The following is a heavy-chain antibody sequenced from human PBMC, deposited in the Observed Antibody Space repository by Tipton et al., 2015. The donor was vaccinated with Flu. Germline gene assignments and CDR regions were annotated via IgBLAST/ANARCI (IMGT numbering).Heavy chain of an antibody. J-gene: IGHJ4*02. CDR2: IWYDGSNK. CDR1: GFTFSSYG. CDR3: ARGAHYYGSGSPDDY. D-gene: IGHD3-10*01. V-gene: IGHV3-33*01. Sequence: SGFTFSSYGMHWVRQAPGKGLEWVAVIWYDGSNKYYADSVKGRFTISRDNSKNTLYLQMNSLRAEDTAVYYCARGAHYYGSGSPDDYWGQGTLVTVSS.